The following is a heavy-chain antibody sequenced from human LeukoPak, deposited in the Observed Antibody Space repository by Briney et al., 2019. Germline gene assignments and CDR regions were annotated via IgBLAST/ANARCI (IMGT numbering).Heavy chain of an antibody. V-gene: IGHV4-34*08. CDR1: GFTFSSYS. Sequence: GSLRLSCAASGFTFSSYSMNWVRRAPGKGLEWIGEINHSGSTNYNPSLKSRVTISVDTSKNQFSLKLSSVTAADTAVYYCALAVAVYDAFDIWGQGTMVTVSS. D-gene: IGHD6-19*01. CDR3: ALAVAVYDAFDI. J-gene: IGHJ3*02. CDR2: INHSGST.